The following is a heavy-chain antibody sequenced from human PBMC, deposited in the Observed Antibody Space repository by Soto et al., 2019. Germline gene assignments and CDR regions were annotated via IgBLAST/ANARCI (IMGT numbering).Heavy chain of an antibody. Sequence: FKPCGLTFASYGISWVRHAPRQGREWMGWISAYNGNTNYAQKLQGRVTMTTDTSTSTAYMELRSLRSDDTAVYYCARGDCSSTSCYGIYYYYYGMDVWGQGTTVTVSS. CDR1: GLTFASYG. CDR3: ARGDCSSTSCYGIYYYYYGMDV. V-gene: IGHV1-18*04. J-gene: IGHJ6*02. CDR2: ISAYNGNT. D-gene: IGHD2-2*01.